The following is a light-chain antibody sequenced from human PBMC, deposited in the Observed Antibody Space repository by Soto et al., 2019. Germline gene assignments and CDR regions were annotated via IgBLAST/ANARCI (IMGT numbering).Light chain of an antibody. CDR3: QQYGSSPPRT. V-gene: IGKV3-20*01. CDR2: GAS. J-gene: IGKJ1*01. CDR1: QSVRSSF. Sequence: EIVMTQSPATLSVSPGERATLSCRASQSVRSSFLAWYQQKPGQAPRLLIYGASTRATGIPARFSGSGSGTDFTLTISRLEPEDFAVYYCQQYGSSPPRTFGQGTKVDIK.